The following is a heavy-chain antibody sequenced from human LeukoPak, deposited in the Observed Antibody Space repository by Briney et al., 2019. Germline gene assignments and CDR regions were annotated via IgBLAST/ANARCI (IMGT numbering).Heavy chain of an antibody. CDR2: INSDGSST. Sequence: PGGSLRLSCAASGFSFSSYWMRWVRQAPGKGLVWVSRINSDGSSTSYADSVKGRFPISRDNAKNTLYLQMNSLRAEDTAVYYCATAPRTLDGMDVWGQGTTVTVSS. CDR1: GFSFSSYW. D-gene: IGHD2-2*01. V-gene: IGHV3-74*01. CDR3: ATAPRTLDGMDV. J-gene: IGHJ6*02.